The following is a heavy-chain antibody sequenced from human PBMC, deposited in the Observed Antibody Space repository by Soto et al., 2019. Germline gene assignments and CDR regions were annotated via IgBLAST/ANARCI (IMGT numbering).Heavy chain of an antibody. V-gene: IGHV3-49*04. CDR3: TRARATVTPYNWFDP. J-gene: IGHJ5*02. CDR1: GFTFGDYA. D-gene: IGHD4-4*01. Sequence: PGGSLRLSCTASGFTFGDYAMSWVRQAPGKGLNWVGFIRSKAYGGTTEYAASVKGRFTISRDDSKSIAYLQMNSLKTEDTAVYYCTRARATVTPYNWFDPWGQGTLVTVSS. CDR2: IRSKAYGGTT.